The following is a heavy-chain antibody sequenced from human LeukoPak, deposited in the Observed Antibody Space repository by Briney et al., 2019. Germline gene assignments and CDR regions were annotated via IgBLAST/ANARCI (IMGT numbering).Heavy chain of an antibody. J-gene: IGHJ6*02. CDR2: IYYSGST. CDR3: ARDRVYDSSGYSPRGYYYYYGMDV. Sequence: SETLSLTCSVSGGSLSSSSYYWGWIRQPPGKGLEWIGSIYYSGSTYYNPSLKSRVTISVDTSKNQFSLKRSSVTAADTAVYYCARDRVYDSSGYSPRGYYYYYGMDVWGQGTTVTVSS. CDR1: GGSLSSSSYY. V-gene: IGHV4-39*07. D-gene: IGHD3-22*01.